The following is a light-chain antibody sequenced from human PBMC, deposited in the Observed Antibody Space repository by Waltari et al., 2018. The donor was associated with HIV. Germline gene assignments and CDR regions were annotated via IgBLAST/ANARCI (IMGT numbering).Light chain of an antibody. CDR3: ASNRLDYTLI. V-gene: IGLV2-14*03. CDR1: STDSRFYQY. CDR2: DIN. J-gene: IGLJ2*01. Sequence: QSALTQPASVSGFLGQSINISCTGISTDSRFYQYVSWYQQSPGQLPRPIIFDINNRPSGVSDHFSGSRSGNSASLTFSGLQSGDEAHYYCASNRLDYTLIFGGGTKLTVL.